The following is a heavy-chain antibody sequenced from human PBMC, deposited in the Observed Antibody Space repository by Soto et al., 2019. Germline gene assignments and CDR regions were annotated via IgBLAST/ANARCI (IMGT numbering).Heavy chain of an antibody. CDR2: ISPHNRNT. D-gene: IGHD3-9*01. Sequence: PSVKVPCKASGYTFGHFYITWVRQAPGQGLEWMGAISPHNRNTNYAEKFRGRVTMTTDTSTTTAYMELRSLRSDDTAVYYCVRDEGGYDILTGYYKAHHFDQWGQGALVTVSS. V-gene: IGHV1-18*01. CDR3: VRDEGGYDILTGYYKAHHFDQ. J-gene: IGHJ4*02. CDR1: GYTFGHFY.